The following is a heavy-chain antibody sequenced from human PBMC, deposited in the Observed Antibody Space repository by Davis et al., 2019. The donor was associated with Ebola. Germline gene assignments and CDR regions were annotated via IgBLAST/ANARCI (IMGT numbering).Heavy chain of an antibody. CDR2: ISPNGGTT. CDR1: VITFSSYA. V-gene: IGHV3-64D*06. Sequence: PGGSLRLSCTDSVITFSSYAMTWVRQAPGKGLEWVSAISPNGGTTYHADSVKGRFTISRDNSKNTLYLQMSSLRVEDTAVYYCVKDVGGSGCHWGQGTLVTVSS. J-gene: IGHJ4*02. CDR3: VKDVGGSGCH. D-gene: IGHD6-19*01.